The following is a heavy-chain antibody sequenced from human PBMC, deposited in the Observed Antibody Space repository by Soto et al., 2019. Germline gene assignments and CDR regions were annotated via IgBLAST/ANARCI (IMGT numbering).Heavy chain of an antibody. J-gene: IGHJ3*02. V-gene: IGHV3-23*01. D-gene: IGHD3-3*01. CDR2: ISGSGGST. CDR3: ANDLYDFWSGYDAFDI. CDR1: GFTFSSYA. Sequence: GGSLRLSCAASGFTFSSYAMSWVRQAPGKGLEWVSAISGSGGSTYYADSVKGRFTISRDNSKNTLYLQMNSLRAEDTAVYYCANDLYDFWSGYDAFDIWGQGTMVTVSS.